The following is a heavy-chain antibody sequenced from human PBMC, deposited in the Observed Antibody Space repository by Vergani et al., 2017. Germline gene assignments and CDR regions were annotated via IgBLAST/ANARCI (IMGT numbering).Heavy chain of an antibody. D-gene: IGHD6-25*01. V-gene: IGHV4-31*11. Sequence: QVQLQESGPGVVKPSQTLSLPCAVSGGPISSGDHCWTWIRQRPGKGLEWIGDIFYSGTTYDNPSLRSRLTISVDTSQNQFSLKLRSVTAADTAVYYCARVDTQVPATSHFYYMDVWGKGTTVVVSS. CDR1: GGPISSGDHC. CDR2: IFYSGTT. CDR3: ARVDTQVPATSHFYYMDV. J-gene: IGHJ6*03.